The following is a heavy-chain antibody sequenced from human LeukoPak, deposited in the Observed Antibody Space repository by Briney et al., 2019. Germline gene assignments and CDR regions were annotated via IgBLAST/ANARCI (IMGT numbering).Heavy chain of an antibody. J-gene: IGHJ4*02. CDR2: INTDTGIS. D-gene: IGHD3-10*01. Sequence: ASVKVSCKASGYTFTSYGISWVRQAPGQGLEWMGWINTDTGISTYAQGFTGRFVFSLDTSVNTAYLQISSLKAEDAAVYYCAKIYGSGGHWGQGTLVTVSS. CDR3: AKIYGSGGH. V-gene: IGHV7-4-1*02. CDR1: GYTFTSYG.